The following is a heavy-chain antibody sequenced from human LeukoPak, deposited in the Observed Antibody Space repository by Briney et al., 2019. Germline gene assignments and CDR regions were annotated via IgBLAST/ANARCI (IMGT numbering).Heavy chain of an antibody. D-gene: IGHD1-26*01. Sequence: TGGSLRLSCAASGFTFSSYGMPWVRQAPGKGLEWVAVIWYDGSNKYYADSVKGRFTISRDNSKNTRYLQMNSLRAEDTAVYYCARGGVGARGRYYYYGMDVWGQGTTVTVSS. CDR3: ARGGVGARGRYYYYGMDV. CDR2: IWYDGSNK. J-gene: IGHJ6*02. CDR1: GFTFSSYG. V-gene: IGHV3-33*01.